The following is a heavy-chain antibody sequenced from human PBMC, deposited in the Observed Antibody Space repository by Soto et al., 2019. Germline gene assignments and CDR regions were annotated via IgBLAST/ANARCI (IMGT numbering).Heavy chain of an antibody. Sequence: GGSLRLSCAASGFTFSSYAMHWVRQAPGKGLEWVAVISYDGSNKYYADSVKGRFTISRDNSKNTLYLQMNSLRAEDTAVYYFAKAVVTAIPHYYYYGMDVWGQGTTVTVSS. CDR3: AKAVVTAIPHYYYYGMDV. V-gene: IGHV3-30-3*01. CDR1: GFTFSSYA. CDR2: ISYDGSNK. J-gene: IGHJ6*02. D-gene: IGHD2-21*02.